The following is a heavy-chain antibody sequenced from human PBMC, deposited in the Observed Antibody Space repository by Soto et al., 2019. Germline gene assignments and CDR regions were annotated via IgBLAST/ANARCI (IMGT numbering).Heavy chain of an antibody. CDR3: AKDRDAFDI. Sequence: QVQLVESGGGVVQPGRSLRLSCAASGFTFSSYGMHWVRQAPGKGLEWVAVISYDGSNKYYADFVKGRFTISRDNSKNTLYLQMNSLRAEDTAVYYCAKDRDAFDIWGQGTMVTVSS. CDR1: GFTFSSYG. CDR2: ISYDGSNK. V-gene: IGHV3-30*18. J-gene: IGHJ3*02.